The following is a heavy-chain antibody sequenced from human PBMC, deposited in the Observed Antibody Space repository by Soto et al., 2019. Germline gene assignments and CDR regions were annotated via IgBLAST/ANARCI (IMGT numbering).Heavy chain of an antibody. J-gene: IGHJ6*02. Sequence: QVHLVQSGAEVAKPGASVKVSCKPSGYTFTGYYIHWVRQAPGQGLEWMGWINPSSGDSKYAQKFQGGVTMTRDTSISTAYLDLRNLRSDDTAVYYCAREGGSAYGMDVWGQGTAVTVS. CDR2: INPSSGDS. CDR3: AREGGSAYGMDV. V-gene: IGHV1-2*02. D-gene: IGHD1-26*01. CDR1: GYTFTGYY.